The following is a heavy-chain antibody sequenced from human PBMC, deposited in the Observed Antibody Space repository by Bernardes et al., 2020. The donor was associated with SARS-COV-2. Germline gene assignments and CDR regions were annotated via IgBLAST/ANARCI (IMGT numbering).Heavy chain of an antibody. CDR1: GYNFTNYD. CDR3: ARGPIGVAGTRVFDWFDP. CDR2: MNPDSANT. J-gene: IGHJ5*02. Sequence: ASVKVSCKASGYNFTNYDISWVRQAAGQGLEWMGWMNPDSANTGYAQKFQGRITMTRNTSISTAYMELSSLRSEDTAVYYCARGPIGVAGTRVFDWFDPWGLGILVTVSS. D-gene: IGHD6-19*01. V-gene: IGHV1-8*01.